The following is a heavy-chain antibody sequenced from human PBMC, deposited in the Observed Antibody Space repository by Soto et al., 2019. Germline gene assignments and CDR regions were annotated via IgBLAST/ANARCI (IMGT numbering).Heavy chain of an antibody. V-gene: IGHV4-59*01. CDR1: NGSISDYY. D-gene: IGHD6-13*01. CDR3: ARGILEAAASKPFDI. J-gene: IGHJ3*02. CDR2: IYYSGST. Sequence: KTSETLSLTCIVSNGSISDYYWTWIRQPPGKGLEWIGYIYYSGSTHYSPSLKSRVTISVDTSKNQFSLKLSSVTAADTAVYFCARGILEAAASKPFDIWGQGTMVTVPS.